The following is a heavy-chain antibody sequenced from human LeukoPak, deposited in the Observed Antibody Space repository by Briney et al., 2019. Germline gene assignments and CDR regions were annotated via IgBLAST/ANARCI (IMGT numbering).Heavy chain of an antibody. V-gene: IGHV4-38-2*02. J-gene: IGHJ4*02. CDR3: TRDVPRSSGYPDN. CDR1: GYSISSGYY. D-gene: IGHD3-22*01. Sequence: SETLSLTCTVSGYSISSGYYWGWIRQPPGKGLEWIGSIYHSGSTYYNPSLKSRVTISVDTSKKQFSLKLSSVTAADTAVYYCTRDVPRSSGYPDNWGQGTLVTVSS. CDR2: IYHSGST.